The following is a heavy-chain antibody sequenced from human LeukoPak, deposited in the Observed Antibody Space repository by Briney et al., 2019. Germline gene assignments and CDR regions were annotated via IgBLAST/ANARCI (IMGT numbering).Heavy chain of an antibody. J-gene: IGHJ6*03. Sequence: SETLSLTCTVSSASISSSPYYWGWIRQSPGKGLEWVGSISYSGTTYYNPSLKSRVTISVDTSKNHFSLKLSSVTATDTAVYYCARGGQYYYYYYMDVWGKGTTVTVSS. D-gene: IGHD1-26*01. V-gene: IGHV4-39*02. CDR2: ISYSGTT. CDR3: ARGGQYYYYYYMDV. CDR1: SASISSSPYY.